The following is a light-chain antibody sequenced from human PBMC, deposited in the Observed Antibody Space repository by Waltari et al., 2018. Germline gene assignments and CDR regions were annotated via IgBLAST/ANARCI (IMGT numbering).Light chain of an antibody. J-gene: IGKJ1*01. Sequence: DIQMTQSPSSLSASVGDRVPISCRASQGISNFLAWYQQKPGKPPTLLIYAASNLQPGVPSRFSGSGSGTDFTLTITSLQPDDVATYYCQKYHSAPRTFGQGTKVEIK. CDR1: QGISNF. CDR2: AAS. V-gene: IGKV1-27*01. CDR3: QKYHSAPRT.